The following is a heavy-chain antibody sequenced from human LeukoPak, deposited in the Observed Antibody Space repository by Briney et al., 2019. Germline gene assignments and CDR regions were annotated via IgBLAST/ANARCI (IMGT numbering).Heavy chain of an antibody. Sequence: ASVKVSCKASGYTFSGYYIHWVRQAPGQGLEWMGWTNPNSGATNYAQKFQGRVTMTRDTSNTTAYMELSRLTSDDTAVYYCARVGLYGSGSYLVYWGQGTLVTVSS. CDR1: GYTFSGYY. V-gene: IGHV1-2*02. CDR3: ARVGLYGSGSYLVY. J-gene: IGHJ4*02. D-gene: IGHD3-10*01. CDR2: TNPNSGAT.